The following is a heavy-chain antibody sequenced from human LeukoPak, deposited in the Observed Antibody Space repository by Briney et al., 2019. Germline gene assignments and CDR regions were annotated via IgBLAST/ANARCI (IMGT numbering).Heavy chain of an antibody. Sequence: QPGGSLRLSCAASGFTFSSYGMHWVRQAPGKGLEGVAFIRYDGGNEYYAESVKGQFHIYRDNSKNTLYLQMNSLRLEDTAMYYCAKDLSDFGVVIISALDIWGQGTMVTVSS. CDR1: GFTFSSYG. CDR3: AKDLSDFGVVIISALDI. J-gene: IGHJ3*02. V-gene: IGHV3-30*02. D-gene: IGHD3-3*01. CDR2: IRYDGGNE.